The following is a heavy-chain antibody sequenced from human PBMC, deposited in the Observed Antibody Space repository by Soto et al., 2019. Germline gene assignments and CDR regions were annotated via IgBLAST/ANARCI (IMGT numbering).Heavy chain of an antibody. CDR3: AKEIVAAAYAETSPFHF. CDR2: IDGSGGDK. Sequence: GGSLRLSCAASGFTFSSYAMGWVRQAPGKGLEWVSGIDGSGGDKSFAESVKGRFTISRDNSKNMLYLHMYGLRAEDTARYYWAKEIVAAAYAETSPFHFWGQGILLTVSS. V-gene: IGHV3-23*01. CDR1: GFTFSSYA. D-gene: IGHD2-15*01. J-gene: IGHJ4*02.